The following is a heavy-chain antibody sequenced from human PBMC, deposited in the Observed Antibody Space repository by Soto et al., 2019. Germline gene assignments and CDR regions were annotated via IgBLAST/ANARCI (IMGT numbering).Heavy chain of an antibody. CDR3: TTDDYDFWSGSRWFDP. V-gene: IGHV3-15*01. CDR2: IKSKTDGGTT. Sequence: GGSLRLSCAASGFTFSNAWMIWVRQAPGKGLEWVGRIKSKTDGGTTDYAAPVKGRFTISRDDSKNTLYLQMNSLKTEDTAVYYCTTDDYDFWSGSRWFDPWGQGTLVTVSS. CDR1: GFTFSNAW. D-gene: IGHD3-3*01. J-gene: IGHJ5*02.